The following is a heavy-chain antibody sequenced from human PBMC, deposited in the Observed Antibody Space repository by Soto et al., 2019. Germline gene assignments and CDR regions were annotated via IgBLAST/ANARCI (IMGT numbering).Heavy chain of an antibody. CDR1: GFTFSSYG. D-gene: IGHD6-19*01. V-gene: IGHV3-30*18. CDR2: ISYDGSNK. J-gene: IGHJ4*02. Sequence: QVQLVESGGGVVQPGRSLRLSCAASGFTFSSYGMHWVRQAPGKGLEWVAVISYDGSNKYYADSVKGRFTISRDNSKNTLYLQMNSLRAEDPAVYYGAEDQIVSSGWYSVDYGGEGSLVAVSS. CDR3: AEDQIVSSGWYSVDY.